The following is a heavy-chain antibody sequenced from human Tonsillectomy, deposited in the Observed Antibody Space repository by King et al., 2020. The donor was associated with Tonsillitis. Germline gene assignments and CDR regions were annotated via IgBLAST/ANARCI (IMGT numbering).Heavy chain of an antibody. J-gene: IGHJ4*02. D-gene: IGHD3-22*01. Sequence: VQLVESGGGLVQPGGSLRLSCAASGFTFSSYWMSWVRQAPGKGLEWVANIKQDGSEKYYVDSVKGRFTISRDNAKNSLYLQMNSLRAEDTAVYYCARVRDSSGYYWPHLYYFDYWGQGTLVTVSS. CDR3: ARVRDSSGYYWPHLYYFDY. CDR1: GFTFSSYW. V-gene: IGHV3-7*03. CDR2: IKQDGSEK.